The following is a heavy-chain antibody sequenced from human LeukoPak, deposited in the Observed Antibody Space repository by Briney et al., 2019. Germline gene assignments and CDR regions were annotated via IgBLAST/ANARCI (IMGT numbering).Heavy chain of an antibody. CDR3: ARDVGGDSSSWLFDY. V-gene: IGHV4-39*07. J-gene: IGHJ4*02. CDR1: GGSISSSSYY. D-gene: IGHD6-13*01. Sequence: PSETLSLTCTVSGGSISSSSYYWGWIRQPPGKGLEWIGSIYYSGSTYYNPSLKSRVTISVDTSKNQFSLKLSSVTVADTAVYYCARDVGGDSSSWLFDYWGQGTLVTVSS. CDR2: IYYSGST.